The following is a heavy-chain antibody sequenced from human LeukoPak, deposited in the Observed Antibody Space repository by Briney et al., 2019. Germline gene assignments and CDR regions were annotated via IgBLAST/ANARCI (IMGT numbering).Heavy chain of an antibody. CDR1: GVSLTSNY. CDR3: ARSSGHSYGDFDY. D-gene: IGHD5-18*01. J-gene: IGHJ4*02. CDR2: THHSGAT. V-gene: IGHV4-59*01. Sequence: SETLSLTCSVSGVSLTSNYWSWIRQPPGKGLEWLGYTHHSGATSYNPSLKSRSTMSLDTSNNQFSLKLSSVTAADTAVYYCARSSGHSYGDFDYWGQGNLVTVSS.